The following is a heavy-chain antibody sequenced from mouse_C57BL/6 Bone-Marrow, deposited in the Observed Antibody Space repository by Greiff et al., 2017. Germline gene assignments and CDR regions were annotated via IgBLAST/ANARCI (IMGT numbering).Heavy chain of an antibody. V-gene: IGHV1-55*01. D-gene: IGHD2-1*01. CDR3: ASPHLLVDY. CDR1: GYTFTSYW. Sequence: QVHVKQPGAELVKPGASVKMSCKASGYTFTSYWITWVKQRPGQGLEWIGDIYPGSGSTNYNEKFKSKATLTVDTSSSTAYMQLSSLTSEDSAVYYCASPHLLVDYWGQGTTLTVSS. CDR2: IYPGSGST. J-gene: IGHJ2*01.